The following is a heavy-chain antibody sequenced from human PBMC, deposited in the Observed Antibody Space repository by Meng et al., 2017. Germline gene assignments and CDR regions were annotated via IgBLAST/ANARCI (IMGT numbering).Heavy chain of an antibody. Sequence: EVQLGGSGGGVVQPGGSLRLSCAGSELTFGWYDMTWVSQAPGKGLEWVSASSGSGDLSFYEESVRGRFTISRDNSKNSLFLQMNSLRAEDTATYYCAKKDRDSSGYDYFDLWGQGTLVTVSS. D-gene: IGHD3-22*01. CDR2: SSGSGDLS. CDR1: ELTFGWYD. V-gene: IGHV3-23*04. CDR3: AKKDRDSSGYDYFDL. J-gene: IGHJ5*02.